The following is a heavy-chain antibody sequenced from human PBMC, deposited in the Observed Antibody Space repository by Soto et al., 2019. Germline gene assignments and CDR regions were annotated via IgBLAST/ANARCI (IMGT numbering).Heavy chain of an antibody. D-gene: IGHD3-22*01. V-gene: IGHV3-53*01. J-gene: IGHJ3*01. CDR2: IYSGGST. Sequence: EVQLVESGGGLIQPGGSLRLSCAASGFTFSSNDMNWVRQAPGKGLELVSLIYSGGSTYYADSVKGRFTISRDNSKNTLYLQMSILSAADTAVYYCATRPLLPGAPWGQGTMVTVSS. CDR3: ATRPLLPGAP. CDR1: GFTFSSND.